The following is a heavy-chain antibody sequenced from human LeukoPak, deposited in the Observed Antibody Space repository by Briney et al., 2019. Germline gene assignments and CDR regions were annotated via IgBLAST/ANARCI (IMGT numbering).Heavy chain of an antibody. D-gene: IGHD1-26*01. V-gene: IGHV4-4*07. Sequence: SETLSLTCTVSGGSISGYFWAWIRRPAGKGLEWIGRIYSSGTTNYNLSLKSRVTMSVDTSKNQFSLSLTSVTAADTAVYYCAREARGGSTYFDNWGQGTLVTVSS. CDR1: GGSISGYF. CDR2: IYSSGTT. CDR3: AREARGGSTYFDN. J-gene: IGHJ4*02.